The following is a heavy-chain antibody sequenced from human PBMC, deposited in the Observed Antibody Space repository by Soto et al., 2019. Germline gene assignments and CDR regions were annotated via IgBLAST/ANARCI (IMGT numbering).Heavy chain of an antibody. CDR1: GFTFSSYD. V-gene: IGHV3-13*01. D-gene: IGHD2-15*01. J-gene: IGHJ5*02. Sequence: GGSLRLSCAASGFTFSSYDMHWVRQATGKGLEWVSAIGTAGDTYYPGSVKGRFTISRENAKNSLYLQMNSLRAEDTAVYYCARGSGGRGGPLNWFDPWGQGTLVTVSS. CDR2: IGTAGDT. CDR3: ARGSGGRGGPLNWFDP.